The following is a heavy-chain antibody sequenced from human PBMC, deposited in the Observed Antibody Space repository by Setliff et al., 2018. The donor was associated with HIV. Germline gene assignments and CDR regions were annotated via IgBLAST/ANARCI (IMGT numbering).Heavy chain of an antibody. J-gene: IGHJ3*02. CDR1: GFTFSSYA. Sequence: GGSLRLSCAASGFTFSSYAMSWVRQAPGKGLEWVSAFSVSGGNPYYADSVKGRFTISRDNSKNTLYLQMNSLRAEDTAVYYCAKDDVPRDFDIWGQGTMVTVSS. CDR2: FSVSGGNP. CDR3: AKDDVPRDFDI. V-gene: IGHV3-23*01.